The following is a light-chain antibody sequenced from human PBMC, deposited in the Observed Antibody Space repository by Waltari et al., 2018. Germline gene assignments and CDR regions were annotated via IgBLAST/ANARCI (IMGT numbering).Light chain of an antibody. J-gene: IGLJ3*02. V-gene: IGLV1-44*01. Sequence: QSVLTQPPSASGTPGQRVTISCSGRNSNTGSNTVNWYQQLPGTAPKLLIYSSNQRPSGVPDRFSASTSGTSASLAISGLQSEDEADYYCAVWDDSLNGRVFGGGTKLTVL. CDR3: AVWDDSLNGRV. CDR1: NSNTGSNT. CDR2: SSN.